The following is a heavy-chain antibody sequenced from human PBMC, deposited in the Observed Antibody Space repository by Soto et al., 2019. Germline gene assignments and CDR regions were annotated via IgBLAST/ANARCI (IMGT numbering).Heavy chain of an antibody. Sequence: GSLRLSCAASAFSFSNYGMHWVRQAPGRGLAWVAFISSDGSDEYYEDSVKGRFAISRDNSRNTLYLQMNSLGPEDTAVYYCARGPHYYGSGSYLDYWGQGTLVTVSS. CDR2: ISSDGSDE. J-gene: IGHJ4*02. D-gene: IGHD3-10*01. CDR3: ARGPHYYGSGSYLDY. V-gene: IGHV3-30*03. CDR1: AFSFSNYG.